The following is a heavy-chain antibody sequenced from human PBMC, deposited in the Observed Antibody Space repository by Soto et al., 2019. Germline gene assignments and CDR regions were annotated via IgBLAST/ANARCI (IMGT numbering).Heavy chain of an antibody. J-gene: IGHJ6*02. D-gene: IGHD3-3*01. CDR3: AKPDLLYNYDFWSGYPSHTDV. CDR1: GFTFSSYG. V-gene: IGHV3-30*18. Sequence: PGGSLRLSCAASGFTFSSYGMHWVRQAPGKGLEWVAVISYDGSNKYYADSVKGRFTISRDNSKNTLYLQMNSLRAEDTAVYYCAKPDLLYNYDFWSGYPSHTDVWGQGTTVTVSS. CDR2: ISYDGSNK.